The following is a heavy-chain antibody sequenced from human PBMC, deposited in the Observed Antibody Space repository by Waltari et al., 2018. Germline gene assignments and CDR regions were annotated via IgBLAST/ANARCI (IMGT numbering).Heavy chain of an antibody. CDR2: INAGNGNT. CDR3: ARDHQVAGTFGDY. V-gene: IGHV1-3*01. D-gene: IGHD6-19*01. J-gene: IGHJ4*02. Sequence: QVQLVQSGAEVKKPGASMKVSCKASGYTFTSYAMHWVRQAPGQRLEWMGWINAGNGNTKYSQKFQGRVTITRDTSASTAYMELSSLRSEDTAVYYCARDHQVAGTFGDYWGQGTLVTVSS. CDR1: GYTFTSYA.